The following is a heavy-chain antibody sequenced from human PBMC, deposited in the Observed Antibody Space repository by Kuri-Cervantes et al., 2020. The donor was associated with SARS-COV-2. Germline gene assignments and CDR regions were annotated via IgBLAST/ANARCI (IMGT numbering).Heavy chain of an antibody. D-gene: IGHD4-17*01. CDR2: ISYDGSNK. Sequence: GESLKISCAASGFTFSSYGMHWVRQAPGKGLEWVAVISYDGSNKYYADSVKGRFTISRENSKNTLYLQMNGLRAEDTAAYYCAKDAGDKGMDVWGQGTTVTVSS. CDR3: AKDAGDKGMDV. CDR1: GFTFSSYG. V-gene: IGHV3-30*18. J-gene: IGHJ6*02.